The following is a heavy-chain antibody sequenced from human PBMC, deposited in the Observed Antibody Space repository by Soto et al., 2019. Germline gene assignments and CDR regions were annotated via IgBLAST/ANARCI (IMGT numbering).Heavy chain of an antibody. CDR1: GYIFTSYG. V-gene: IGHV1-18*01. CDR3: ARVAVAGKYTPPHGFEY. CDR2: ISAYKGDT. D-gene: IGHD6-19*01. Sequence: GASVKVSCKAAGYIFTSYGISWVRQAPGQGLEWMGWISAYKGDTKYAQILQGRVTMTTDTSTRTAYMELRSLRSDDTAVYYCARVAVAGKYTPPHGFEYWGQGTLVTVSS. J-gene: IGHJ4*02.